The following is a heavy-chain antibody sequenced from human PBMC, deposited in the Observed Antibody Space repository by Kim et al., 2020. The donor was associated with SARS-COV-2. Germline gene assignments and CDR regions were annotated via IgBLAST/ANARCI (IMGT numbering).Heavy chain of an antibody. D-gene: IGHD3-9*01. Sequence: GGSLRLSCAASGFTFSSYAVSWVRQAPGKGLEWVSTISGTGGSTYSADSVKGRFTISRDNSKNTLYLQMNSLRAEDTAVYYCAKRGYDILTGYLYWGQGTLVSVSS. V-gene: IGHV3-23*01. CDR2: ISGTGGST. CDR3: AKRGYDILTGYLY. J-gene: IGHJ4*02. CDR1: GFTFSSYA.